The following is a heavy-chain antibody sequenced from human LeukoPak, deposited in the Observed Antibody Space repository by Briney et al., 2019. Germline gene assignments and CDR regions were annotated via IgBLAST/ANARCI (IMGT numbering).Heavy chain of an antibody. J-gene: IGHJ4*02. CDR1: GFTFSSYS. V-gene: IGHV3-7*01. CDR3: ARDGGRREDY. D-gene: IGHD2-15*01. Sequence: GGSLRLSCAASGFTFSSYSMNWVRQAPGKGLEWVANIDPDGSHQYYVDSVKGRFTISKDNAKNSLYLQMNSLRAEDTAVYYCARDGGRREDYWGQGALVTVSS. CDR2: IDPDGSHQ.